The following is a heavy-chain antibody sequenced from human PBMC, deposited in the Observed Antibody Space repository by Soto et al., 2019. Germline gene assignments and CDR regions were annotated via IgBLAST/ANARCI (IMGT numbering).Heavy chain of an antibody. D-gene: IGHD1-26*01. V-gene: IGHV4-30-2*01. CDR2: ISHSGST. J-gene: IGHJ4*02. CDR1: GGSISSRGFS. CDR3: ARGGGYTLAF. Sequence: TLSLTCAVSGGSISSRGFSWNWIRQPPGKGLEWIGYISHSGSTYYNPSLKSRVTISVDKSKDQFSLKLSSVTAADTAVYHCARGGGYTLAFWGQGTPVTVSS.